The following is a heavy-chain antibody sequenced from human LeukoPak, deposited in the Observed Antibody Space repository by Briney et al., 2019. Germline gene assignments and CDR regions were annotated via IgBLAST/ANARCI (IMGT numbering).Heavy chain of an antibody. Sequence: SETLSLTCTVSGGSISSGGYYWSWIRQHPGKGLEWVGYIYDSGSTFYNPSLKSRLTISEDTSKNQFSLKLSSVTAADTAVYYCARTYCTGGSCYALDYWGQGTLVTVSS. D-gene: IGHD2-15*01. CDR3: ARTYCTGGSCYALDY. V-gene: IGHV4-31*03. J-gene: IGHJ4*02. CDR1: GGSISSGGYY. CDR2: IYDSGST.